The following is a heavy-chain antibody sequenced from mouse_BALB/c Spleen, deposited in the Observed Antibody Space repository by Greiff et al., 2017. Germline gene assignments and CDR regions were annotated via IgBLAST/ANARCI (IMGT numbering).Heavy chain of an antibody. CDR1: GYSFTGYN. Sequence: VQLKESGPELEKPGASVKISCKASGYSFTGYNMNWVKQSNGKSLEWIGNIDPYYGGTSYNQKFKGKATLTVDKSSSTAYMQLKSLTSEDSAVYYCARRGYYDYSYAMDYWGQGTSVTVSS. CDR2: IDPYYGGT. CDR3: ARRGYYDYSYAMDY. V-gene: IGHV1-39*01. J-gene: IGHJ4*01. D-gene: IGHD2-4*01.